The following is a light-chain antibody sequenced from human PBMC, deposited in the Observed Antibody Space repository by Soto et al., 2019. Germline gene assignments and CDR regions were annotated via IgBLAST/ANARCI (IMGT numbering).Light chain of an antibody. CDR1: QSLLHGNGKTY. V-gene: IGKV2D-29*01. CDR3: MQSLQLPLT. Sequence: DILMTQTPLSLSVTPGQPASISCQSSQSLLHGNGKTYLYWYLQKPGQPPQLLIYEVSNRFSGAXEXXSGSGSGTGFTLKISRVEAEDVGVYYCMQSLQLPLTFGQGTRLE. CDR2: EVS. J-gene: IGKJ5*01.